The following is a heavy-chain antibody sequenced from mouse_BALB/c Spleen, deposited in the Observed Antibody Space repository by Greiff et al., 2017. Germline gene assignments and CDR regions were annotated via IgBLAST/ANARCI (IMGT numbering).Heavy chain of an antibody. CDR1: GYAFSSYW. J-gene: IGHJ3*01. V-gene: IGHV1-80*01. CDR3: AREAVRRPWFAY. D-gene: IGHD2-14*01. Sequence: VMLVESGAELVRPGSSVKISCTASGYAFSSYWMNWVKQRPGQGLEWIGQIYPGDGDTNYNGKFKGKATLTADKSSSTAYMQLSSLTSEDSAVYFCAREAVRRPWFAYWGQGTLVTVSA. CDR2: IYPGDGDT.